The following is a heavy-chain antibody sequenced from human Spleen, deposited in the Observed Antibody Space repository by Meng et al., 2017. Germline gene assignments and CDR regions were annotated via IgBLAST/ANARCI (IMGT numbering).Heavy chain of an antibody. CDR3: ARGRGGGDYVDF. J-gene: IGHJ4*02. CDR2: INANNGGT. CDR1: GYSFTSYF. Sequence: QVQLVQSGAEVMKTGASVKVSCRASGYSFTSYFLHWVRQAPGRGLEWLATINANNGGTAYSQWFQGRVTLTRDTSTSTVYMELSSLESEDTAMYYCARGRGGGDYVDFWGQGTLVTVSS. V-gene: IGHV1-46*01. D-gene: IGHD4-17*01.